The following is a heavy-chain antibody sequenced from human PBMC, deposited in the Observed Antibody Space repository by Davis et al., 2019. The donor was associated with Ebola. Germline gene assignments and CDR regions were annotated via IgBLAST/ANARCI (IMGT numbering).Heavy chain of an antibody. J-gene: IGHJ4*02. V-gene: IGHV4-30-4*01. D-gene: IGHD3-10*01. Sequence: PSETLSLTCAVSGGSISDSNYYWSWIRQPPGKGLEWIGYIYYSGSTYYNPSLKSRLTISVDTSKNQFSLKLTSVTAADTAVYYCARHRGSWSYYFDYWGQGTLVTVSS. CDR3: ARHRGSWSYYFDY. CDR1: GGSISDSNYY. CDR2: IYYSGST.